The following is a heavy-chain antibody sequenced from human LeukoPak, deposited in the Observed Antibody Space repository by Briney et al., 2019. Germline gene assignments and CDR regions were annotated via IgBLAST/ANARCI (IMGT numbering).Heavy chain of an antibody. V-gene: IGHV3-30*02. D-gene: IGHD1-14*01. CDR1: GFTFSSYG. CDR3: ATTDTTCY. J-gene: IGHJ4*02. CDR2: IRYDGSNK. Sequence: GGSLRLSCAASGFTFSSYGMHWVRQAPGKGLEWVAFIRYDGSNKDYADSVKGRFTISRDNSKNTLYLEINSLSADDTAVYYCATTDTTCYWGQGTLVTVSS.